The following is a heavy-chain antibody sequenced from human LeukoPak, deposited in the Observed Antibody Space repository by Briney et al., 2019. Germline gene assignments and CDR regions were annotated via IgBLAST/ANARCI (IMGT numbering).Heavy chain of an antibody. CDR2: ISGSGGST. Sequence: PGGSLRLSCAASGFTFSSYAMSWVRQAPGKGLEWVSAISGSGGSTYYADSVKGRFTISRDNSKNTLYLQMNSLRAEDTAVYYCARHRMDYIAVAGIDYWGQGTLVTVSS. V-gene: IGHV3-23*01. J-gene: IGHJ4*02. CDR3: ARHRMDYIAVAGIDY. D-gene: IGHD6-19*01. CDR1: GFTFSSYA.